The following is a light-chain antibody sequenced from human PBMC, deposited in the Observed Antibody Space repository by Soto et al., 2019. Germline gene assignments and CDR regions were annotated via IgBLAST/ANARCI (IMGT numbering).Light chain of an antibody. Sequence: EIVMTQSPATLSVSPGERATLSCRASQSVNSNLAWYQQKPGQAPRILIYGASTRATAIPARFSGSGSGTEFTLTNSSLQSEDFAVYYCQQYNDWPRTFGGGTKVEIK. CDR2: GAS. J-gene: IGKJ4*01. CDR3: QQYNDWPRT. V-gene: IGKV3-15*01. CDR1: QSVNSN.